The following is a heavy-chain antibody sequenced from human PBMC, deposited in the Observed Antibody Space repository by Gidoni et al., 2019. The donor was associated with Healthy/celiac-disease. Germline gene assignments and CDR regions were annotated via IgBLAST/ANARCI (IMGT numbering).Heavy chain of an antibody. CDR1: GGSISSGAYY. CDR3: ARGGDYGDSNWFDP. J-gene: IGHJ5*02. V-gene: IGHV4-30-4*01. D-gene: IGHD4-17*01. Sequence: QVQLQESGPGLVKPSQTLSLTCTVSGGSISSGAYYWCWIRQPPGKGLEWIGYIYYSGSTYYNPSLKSRVTISVDTSKNQFSLKLSSVTAADTAVYYCARGGDYGDSNWFDPWGQGTLVTVSS. CDR2: IYYSGST.